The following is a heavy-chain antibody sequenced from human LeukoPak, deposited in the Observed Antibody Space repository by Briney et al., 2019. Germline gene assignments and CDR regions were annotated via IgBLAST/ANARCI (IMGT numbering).Heavy chain of an antibody. D-gene: IGHD6-19*01. CDR1: GFTFSSYA. V-gene: IGHV3-23*01. CDR3: AKVGVAGGYYWSDP. J-gene: IGHJ5*02. Sequence: GGSLRLSCAASGFTFSSYAVSWVRQAPGKGLEWVSAITGSGGYTYYADSVKGRFTISRDNSKNTLYLQMNSLRAEDTAIYYCAKVGVAGGYYWSDPWGQGTLVTVSS. CDR2: ITGSGGYT.